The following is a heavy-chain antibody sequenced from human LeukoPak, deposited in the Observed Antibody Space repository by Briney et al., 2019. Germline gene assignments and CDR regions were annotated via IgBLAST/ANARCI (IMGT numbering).Heavy chain of an antibody. Sequence: GGSLRLSCAAPGFTFSSNAIGWVRKAPGRGLEWVSAISGSGGNTHYADSVKGRFTISRDNSKNTLYVQMNSLRAEDTAVYYCAKSLGRWLQLFYWGQGTLVTVSS. CDR3: AKSLGRWLQLFY. CDR1: GFTFSSNA. J-gene: IGHJ4*02. CDR2: ISGSGGNT. V-gene: IGHV3-23*01. D-gene: IGHD5-24*01.